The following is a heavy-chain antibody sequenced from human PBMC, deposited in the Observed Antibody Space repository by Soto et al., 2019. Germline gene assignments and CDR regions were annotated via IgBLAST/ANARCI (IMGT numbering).Heavy chain of an antibody. V-gene: IGHV1-69*01. D-gene: IGHD4-17*01. CDR3: ARVGYGDSIDY. CDR2: FNPIFGTA. Sequence: QVQVVQSGAEVKKPGASVKVSCKASGYTFTGYQMHWVRQAPGQGLEWMGWFNPIFGTANYAQKFQGRVTITADESTSTAYMELSSLRSEDTAVYYCARVGYGDSIDYWGQGTLVTVSS. J-gene: IGHJ4*02. CDR1: GYTFTGYQ.